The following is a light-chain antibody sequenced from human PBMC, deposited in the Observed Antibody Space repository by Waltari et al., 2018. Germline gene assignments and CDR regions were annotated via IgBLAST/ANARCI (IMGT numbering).Light chain of an antibody. V-gene: IGKV2-30*02. CDR2: RVS. CDR3: MQGTHWPYT. J-gene: IGKJ2*01. Sequence: DVVMTQSPLSLPVTLGQPASISCKSCQSLGHSDGNTPLNWFHQSPGRSRRRLMYRVSNRDPGVPDRFSGGGSGTDFTLKISRVEAEYVGVYYGMQGTHWPYTFGQGTRLDIK. CDR1: QSLGHSDGNTP.